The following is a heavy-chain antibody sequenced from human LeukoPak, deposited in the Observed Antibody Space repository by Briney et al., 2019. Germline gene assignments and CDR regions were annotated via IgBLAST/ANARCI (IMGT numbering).Heavy chain of an antibody. CDR2: IDWDDDK. CDR1: GGSISSYF. D-gene: IGHD6-6*01. J-gene: IGHJ3*02. Sequence: TLSLTCTVSGGSISSYFWSWIRQPPRKALEWLARIDWDDDKYYSTSLKTRLTISKDTSKNQVVLTMTNMDPVDTATYYCARITAARLYAFDIWGQGTMVTVSS. CDR3: ARITAARLYAFDI. V-gene: IGHV2-70*11.